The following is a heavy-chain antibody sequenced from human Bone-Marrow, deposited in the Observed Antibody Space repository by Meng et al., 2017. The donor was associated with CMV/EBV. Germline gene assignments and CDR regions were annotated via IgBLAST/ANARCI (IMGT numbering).Heavy chain of an antibody. V-gene: IGHV3-30-3*01. CDR2: ISYDGSNK. D-gene: IGHD6-13*01. Sequence: GGSLRLSCAASGFTFSSYAMHWVRQAPGKGLEWVAVISYDGSNKYYADSVKGRFTISRDNAKNSLYLQMNSLRAEDTAVYYCARVEVHSGGWYGGFDYWGQGTLVTVSS. CDR1: GFTFSSYA. J-gene: IGHJ4*02. CDR3: ARVEVHSGGWYGGFDY.